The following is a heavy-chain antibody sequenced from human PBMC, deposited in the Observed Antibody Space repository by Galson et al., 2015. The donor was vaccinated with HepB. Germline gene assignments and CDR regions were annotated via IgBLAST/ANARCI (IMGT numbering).Heavy chain of an antibody. V-gene: IGHV3-30*18. CDR2: LSKDGRDD. CDR3: AKHLRDTSSYYWDDVFDI. J-gene: IGHJ3*02. CDR1: GFTFSTYG. Sequence: SLRLSCAASGFTFSTYGIHWVRQAPGKGLEWVAFLSKDGRDDSYADSVKGRFTISRDNSKNTLYMQMNSLRAEDTAVYFCAKHLRDTSSYYWDDVFDIWGQGTKVIVSS. D-gene: IGHD3-22*01.